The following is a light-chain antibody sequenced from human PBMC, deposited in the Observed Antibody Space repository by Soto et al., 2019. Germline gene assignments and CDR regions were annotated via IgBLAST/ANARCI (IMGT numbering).Light chain of an antibody. J-gene: IGLJ1*01. CDR2: ELS. V-gene: IGLV2-8*01. CDR3: ISYAGSNLLYV. CDR1: SSDVGGYNY. Sequence: QSALTQPSSASGSPGQSVTISCTGTSSDVGGYNYVSWYQQHPGKAPKLMIYELSKRPSGVPDRFSGSKSGNTASLTVSGLQAEDEADYYCISYAGSNLLYVFGTGTRSPS.